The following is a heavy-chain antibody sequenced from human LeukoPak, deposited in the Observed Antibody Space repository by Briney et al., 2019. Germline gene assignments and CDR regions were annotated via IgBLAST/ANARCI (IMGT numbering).Heavy chain of an antibody. V-gene: IGHV3-7*01. D-gene: IGHD2-21*02. CDR3: ARVRYCGGDYPYYFDY. CDR2: IKQDGSEK. CDR1: GFTFSSYW. J-gene: IGHJ4*02. Sequence: GGSLRLSCAASGFTFSSYWMSWVRQAPGKGLEWVANIKQDGSEKYYVDSVKGRFTISRDNAKNSLYLQMNSLRAEDTAVYYCARVRYCGGDYPYYFDYWGQGTLVTVSS.